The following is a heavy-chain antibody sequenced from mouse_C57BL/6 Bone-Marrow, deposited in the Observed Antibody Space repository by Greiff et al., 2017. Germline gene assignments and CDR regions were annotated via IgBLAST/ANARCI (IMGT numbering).Heavy chain of an antibody. CDR3: AGLHPFYWYFDV. V-gene: IGHV5-2*01. Sequence: VQLKESGGGLVQPGESLKLSCESNEYEFPSHDMSWVRQTPEKRLELVAAINSDGGSTYYPDTMERRFIISRDNTKKTLYLQMSSLRSEDTALYYCAGLHPFYWYFDVWGTGTTVTVSS. J-gene: IGHJ1*03. CDR2: INSDGGST. CDR1: EYEFPSHD.